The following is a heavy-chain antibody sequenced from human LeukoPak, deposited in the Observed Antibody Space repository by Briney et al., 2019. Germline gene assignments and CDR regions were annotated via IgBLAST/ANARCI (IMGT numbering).Heavy chain of an antibody. Sequence: GGSLRLSCAASGFTFSGHWMTWVRQAPGKGPGWVASINKDGSEQYYVDSVKGRFTISRDNAKNSLSLQVSSLRAEDTAVYYCTRGGATSSWYWFFWGQGTLVTVSS. V-gene: IGHV3-7*01. CDR2: INKDGSEQ. CDR3: TRGGATSSWYWFF. D-gene: IGHD6-13*01. CDR1: GFTFSGHW. J-gene: IGHJ4*02.